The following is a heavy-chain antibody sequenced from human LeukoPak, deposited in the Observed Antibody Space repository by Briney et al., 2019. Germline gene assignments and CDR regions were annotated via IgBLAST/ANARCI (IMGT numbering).Heavy chain of an antibody. Sequence: ASVKVSCKASGYTFTSYAMNWVRQAPGQGLEWMGWINTNTGNPTYAQGFTGRFVFSLDTSVSTAYLQISSLKAEDTAVYYCARGAQWLVVEYYYDSSGYYGLFDYWGQGTLVTVSS. CDR2: INTNTGNP. V-gene: IGHV7-4-1*02. D-gene: IGHD3-22*01. CDR1: GYTFTSYA. J-gene: IGHJ4*02. CDR3: ARGAQWLVVEYYYDSSGYYGLFDY.